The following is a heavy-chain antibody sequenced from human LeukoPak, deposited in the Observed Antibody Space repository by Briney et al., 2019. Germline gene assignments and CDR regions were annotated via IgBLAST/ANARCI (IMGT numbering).Heavy chain of an antibody. Sequence: GGSLRLSCAASGFTSSSYAMSWVRQAPGKGLEWVSAISGSGGSTYYADSVKGRFTISRDNSKNTLYLQMNSLRAEDTAVYYCHGYSGSYPNYYFDYWGQGTLVTVSS. D-gene: IGHD1-26*01. CDR2: ISGSGGST. V-gene: IGHV3-23*01. CDR1: GFTSSSYA. J-gene: IGHJ4*02. CDR3: HGYSGSYPNYYFDY.